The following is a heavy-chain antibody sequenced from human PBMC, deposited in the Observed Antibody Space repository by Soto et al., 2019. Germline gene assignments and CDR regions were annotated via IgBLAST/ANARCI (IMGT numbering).Heavy chain of an antibody. CDR1: GFTFSSYG. V-gene: IGHV3-33*01. D-gene: IGHD2-2*03. Sequence: GGSLRLSCAASGFTFSSYGMHWVRQAPGKGLEWVAVIWYDGSNKYYADSVKGRFTISRDNSKNTLYLQMNSLRAEDTAVYYCARGHAVTPGYCSSTSCYEFHYWGQGTLVTVSS. CDR2: IWYDGSNK. J-gene: IGHJ4*02. CDR3: ARGHAVTPGYCSSTSCYEFHY.